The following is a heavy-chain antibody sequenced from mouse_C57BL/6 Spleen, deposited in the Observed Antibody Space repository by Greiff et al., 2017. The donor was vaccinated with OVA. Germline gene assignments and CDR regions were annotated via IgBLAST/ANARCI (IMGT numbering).Heavy chain of an antibody. CDR2: IRSKSSNYAT. CDR3: VRGEDYDMDY. Sequence: EVKLMESGGGLVQPKGSLKLSCAASGFTFNTYAMHWVRQAPGTGLEWVARIRSKSSNYATYYADTVKDRLTNSRYDSQSMLYLKLNKVKTEGTAMSNCVRGEDYDMDYWGQGTSVTVSS. CDR1: GFTFNTYA. J-gene: IGHJ4*01. V-gene: IGHV10-3*01.